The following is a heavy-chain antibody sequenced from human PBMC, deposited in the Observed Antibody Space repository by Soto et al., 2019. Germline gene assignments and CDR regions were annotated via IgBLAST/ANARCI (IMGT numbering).Heavy chain of an antibody. CDR3: ARDVGATTVSAFEI. CDR1: GGTFSSYA. CDR2: INPSGGST. Sequence: ASVKVSCKASGGTFSSYAISWVRQAPGQGLEWMGIINPSGGSTSYAQKFQGRVTMTRDTSTSTVYMELSSLRSEDTAVYYCARDVGATTVSAFEIRGQGTMVTVSS. V-gene: IGHV1-46*01. D-gene: IGHD1-26*01. J-gene: IGHJ3*02.